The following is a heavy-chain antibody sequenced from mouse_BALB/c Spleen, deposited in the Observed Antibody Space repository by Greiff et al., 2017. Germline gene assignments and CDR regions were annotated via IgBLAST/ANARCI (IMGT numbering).Heavy chain of an antibody. J-gene: IGHJ2*01. CDR1: GYTFTEYI. CDR3: ARHEDRYYYGSSYRGPFDY. V-gene: IGHV1-62-2*01. CDR2: FYPGSGSI. Sequence: VQGVESGAGLVKPGASVKLSCKASGYTFTEYIIHWVKQRSGQGLEWIGWFYPGSGSIKYNEKFKDKATLTADKSSSTVYMELSRLTSEDSAVYFCARHEDRYYYGSSYRGPFDYWGQGTTLTVSS. D-gene: IGHD1-1*01.